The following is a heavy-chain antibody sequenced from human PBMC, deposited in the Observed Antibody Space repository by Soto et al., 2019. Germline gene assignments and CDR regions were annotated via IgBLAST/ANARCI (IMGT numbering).Heavy chain of an antibody. V-gene: IGHV4-39*01. J-gene: IGHJ6*02. CDR3: ARRGIPDYYYYGMDV. Sequence: SETLSLTCTVSGGSISSSSYYWGWIRQPPGKGLEWIGSIYYSGSTYYNPSLKSRVTISVDTSKNQFSLKLSSVTAADTAVYYCARRGIPDYYYYGMDVWGQGTTVTVSS. CDR2: IYYSGST. CDR1: GGSISSSSYY. D-gene: IGHD1-26*01.